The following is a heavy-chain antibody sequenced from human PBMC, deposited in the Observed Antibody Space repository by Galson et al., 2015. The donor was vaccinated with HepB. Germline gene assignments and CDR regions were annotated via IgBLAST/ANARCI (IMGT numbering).Heavy chain of an antibody. D-gene: IGHD6-19*01. V-gene: IGHV3-30*04. CDR1: GFTFSSYA. Sequence: SLRLSCAASGFTFSSYAMHWVRQAPGKGLEWVAVISSDGSIKWYADSVKGRITIARDNSRSTLYLQINSLRPDDTAVYNCARDRVEQWLEYHFDYWGQGTLVTVSS. CDR2: ISSDGSIK. J-gene: IGHJ4*02. CDR3: ARDRVEQWLEYHFDY.